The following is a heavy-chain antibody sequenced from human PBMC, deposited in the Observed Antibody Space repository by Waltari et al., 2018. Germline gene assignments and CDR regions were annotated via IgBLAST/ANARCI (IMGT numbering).Heavy chain of an antibody. CDR3: ARGYDSSGYYYVG. V-gene: IGHV3-21*01. CDR1: GFTFSSYR. CDR2: ISSSSSYI. J-gene: IGHJ4*02. Sequence: EVQLVESGGGLVKPGGSLRLPGAAFGFTFSSYRMNWVRQAPGKGLELVSSISSSSSYIYYADSVKGRLTISRDNAKNSLYLQMNSLRAEDTAVYYCARGYDSSGYYYVGWGQGTLVTVSS. D-gene: IGHD3-22*01.